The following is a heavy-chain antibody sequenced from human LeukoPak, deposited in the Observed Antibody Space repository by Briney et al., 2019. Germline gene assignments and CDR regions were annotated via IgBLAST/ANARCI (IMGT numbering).Heavy chain of an antibody. CDR1: GGTFSSYA. Sequence: ASVKVSCKASGGTFSSYAISWVRQAPGQGLEWMGGIIPIFGTANYAQKFQGRVTITADESTSTAYMELSSLRSEDTAVYYCASGTEVGARDYWGQGTLVTVSS. CDR3: ASGTEVGARDY. V-gene: IGHV1-69*13. J-gene: IGHJ4*02. D-gene: IGHD1-26*01. CDR2: IIPIFGTA.